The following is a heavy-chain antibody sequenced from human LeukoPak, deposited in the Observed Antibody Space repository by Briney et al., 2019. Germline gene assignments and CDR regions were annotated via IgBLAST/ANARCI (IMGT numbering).Heavy chain of an antibody. Sequence: GGSLRLSCAASGFTFSNAWMSWVRQAPGKGLEWVGRIKSKTDGGTTDYAAPVKGRFTISRDDSKNTLYLQMNSLKTEDTAVYYCTTERDFWSGYMSWGQGTLVTVSS. V-gene: IGHV3-15*01. CDR3: TTERDFWSGYMS. CDR1: GFTFSNAW. J-gene: IGHJ5*02. D-gene: IGHD3-3*01. CDR2: IKSKTDGGTT.